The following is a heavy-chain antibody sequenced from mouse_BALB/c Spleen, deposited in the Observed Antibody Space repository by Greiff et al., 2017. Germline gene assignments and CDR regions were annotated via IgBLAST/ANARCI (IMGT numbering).Heavy chain of an antibody. J-gene: IGHJ4*01. Sequence: EVQLQESGGGLVQPGGSRKLSCAASGFTFSSFGMHWVRQAPEKGLEWVAYISSGSSTIYYADTVKGRFTISRDNPKNTLFLQMTSLRSEDTAMYYCAREGTTVVATEAMDYWGQGTSVTVSS. D-gene: IGHD1-1*01. CDR1: GFTFSSFG. V-gene: IGHV5-17*02. CDR2: ISSGSSTI. CDR3: AREGTTVVATEAMDY.